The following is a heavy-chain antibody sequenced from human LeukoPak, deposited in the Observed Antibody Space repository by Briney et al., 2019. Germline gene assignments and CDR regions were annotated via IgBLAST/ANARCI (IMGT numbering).Heavy chain of an antibody. CDR2: IYTSGST. CDR3: AREAITIFGVVRTKTTYGTHRFDP. V-gene: IGHV4-61*02. CDR1: GVSISSCSYY. Sequence: SETLSLTCTVSGVSISSCSYYWSCIRQPAGKGREWIVRIYTSGSTNYNPALKSRVTISVATSKNQFSLKLSYVTAADPAVYYCAREAITIFGVVRTKTTYGTHRFDPWGQGNLVTVSS. J-gene: IGHJ5*02. D-gene: IGHD3-3*01.